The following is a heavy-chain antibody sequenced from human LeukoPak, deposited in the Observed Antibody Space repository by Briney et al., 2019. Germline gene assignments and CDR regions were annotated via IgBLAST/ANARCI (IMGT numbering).Heavy chain of an antibody. J-gene: IGHJ3*01. CDR3: AREEHRLAEAGTSAFDL. CDR1: GFTFSSYW. V-gene: IGHV3-74*01. Sequence: GGSLRLSCAASGFTFSSYWMHWVRQAPGKGLAWVSHINRDGGLTNYADSVKGRFTISRDNARNTVYLQMSSLRVEDTAIYFCAREEHRLAEAGTSAFDLGGQGTLVTVSP. CDR2: INRDGGLT. D-gene: IGHD6-13*01.